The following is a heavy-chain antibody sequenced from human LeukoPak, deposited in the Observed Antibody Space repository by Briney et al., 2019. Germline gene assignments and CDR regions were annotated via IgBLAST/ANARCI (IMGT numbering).Heavy chain of an antibody. CDR1: GFTFSSYS. V-gene: IGHV3-21*01. CDR3: ARDGIIMIVPNWFDP. D-gene: IGHD3-22*01. CDR2: ISGSSYYI. Sequence: GGSLRLSCAASGFTFSSYSMNWVRQAPGKGLEWVSSISGSSYYIYYADSVKGRFTISRDNAKNSLYLQMNSLRAEDTAVYYCARDGIIMIVPNWFDPWGQGTLVTVSS. J-gene: IGHJ5*02.